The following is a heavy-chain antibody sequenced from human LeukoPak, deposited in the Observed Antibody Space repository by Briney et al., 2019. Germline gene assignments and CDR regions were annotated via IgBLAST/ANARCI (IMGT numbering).Heavy chain of an antibody. CDR1: GGSISSYH. V-gene: IGHV4-4*07. Sequence: SETLSLTCTVSGGSISSYHWSWIRQPAGKGLEWIGRIYTSGSTNYHPSLKSRVTISVDTSKNQFSLKLSSVTAADTAVYYCARVAGASSMYYFDYWGQGTLVTVSS. D-gene: IGHD1-26*01. J-gene: IGHJ4*02. CDR3: ARVAGASSMYYFDY. CDR2: IYTSGST.